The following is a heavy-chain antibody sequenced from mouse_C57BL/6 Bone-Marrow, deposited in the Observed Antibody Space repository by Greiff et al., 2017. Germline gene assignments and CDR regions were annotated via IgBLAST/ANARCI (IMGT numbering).Heavy chain of an antibody. CDR3: ARDRYYSSNYDAMDY. V-gene: IGHV5-16*01. CDR2: INYDGSST. J-gene: IGHJ4*01. D-gene: IGHD1-1*01. CDR1: GFTFSDYY. Sequence: DVHLVESEGGLVQPGSSMKLSCTASGFTFSDYYMAWVRQVPEKGLEWVANINYDGSSTYYLDSLKSRFIISSDNAKNILYLQMSRLKSEDTATYYCARDRYYSSNYDAMDYWGQGTSVTVSS.